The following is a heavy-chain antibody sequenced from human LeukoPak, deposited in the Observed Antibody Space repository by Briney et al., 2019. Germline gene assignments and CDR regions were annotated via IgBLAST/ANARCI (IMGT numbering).Heavy chain of an antibody. D-gene: IGHD3-16*01. CDR2: IYYSGST. CDR1: GGSISSYY. J-gene: IGHJ6*02. Sequence: PSETLSLTCTVSGGSISSYYWSWIRQPPGKGLEWIGYIYYSGSTNYNPSLKSRVTISVDTSKNQFSLKLSSVTAADTAVYYCARALGDTSPYYYGMDVWGQGTTVTVSS. CDR3: ARALGDTSPYYYGMDV. V-gene: IGHV4-59*01.